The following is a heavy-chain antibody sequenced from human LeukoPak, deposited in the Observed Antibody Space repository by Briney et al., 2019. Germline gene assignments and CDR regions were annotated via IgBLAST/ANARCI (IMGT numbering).Heavy chain of an antibody. Sequence: GGSLRLSCAASGFTFSTYWMHWVRRAPGKGLVGVSRISTDGSVTSYADSVKGRCTISRDNAKNTMYLQMNSLRAEDTAVYYCARIGGSGSYSGHYFDQWGQGTLVTVSS. CDR3: ARIGGSGSYSGHYFDQ. J-gene: IGHJ4*02. CDR1: GFTFSTYW. V-gene: IGHV3-74*01. CDR2: ISTDGSVT. D-gene: IGHD3-10*01.